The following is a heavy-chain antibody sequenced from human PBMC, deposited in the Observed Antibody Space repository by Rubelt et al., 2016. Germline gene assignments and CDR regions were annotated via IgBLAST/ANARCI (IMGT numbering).Heavy chain of an antibody. J-gene: IGHJ4*02. CDR2: FDPEDGET. V-gene: IGHV1-24*01. CDR1: GYTLTELS. CDR3: ATASPYCSGGSCY. D-gene: IGHD2-15*01. Sequence: QVQLVQSGAEVKKPGASVKVSCKVSGYTLTELSMHWVRRAPGKGLEWMGGFDPEDGETIYAQKFQGRVTRTEDTSTDTAYMERSSLRSEDTAVYYCATASPYCSGGSCYWGQGTLVTVSS.